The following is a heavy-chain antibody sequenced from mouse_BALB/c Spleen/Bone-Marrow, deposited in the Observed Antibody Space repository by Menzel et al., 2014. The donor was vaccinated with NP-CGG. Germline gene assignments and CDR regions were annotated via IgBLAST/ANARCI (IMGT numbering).Heavy chain of an antibody. D-gene: IGHD3-1*01. CDR1: GFTFSSYA. J-gene: IGHJ4*01. V-gene: IGHV5-9-3*01. Sequence: VQLKESGGGLVKPGGSLKLSCTPSGFTFSSYAMSWVRQTPEKRLEWVAVISSGGSDTYYPDSVKGRFTVSGDNAKNTLYLQMSSLRSEDTALYYCARRSDLRASMDYWGQGTSVTVSS. CDR3: ARRSDLRASMDY. CDR2: ISSGGSDT.